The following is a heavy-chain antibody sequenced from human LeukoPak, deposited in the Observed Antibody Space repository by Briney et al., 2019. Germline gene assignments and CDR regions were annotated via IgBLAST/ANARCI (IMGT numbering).Heavy chain of an antibody. CDR2: ISAYNGKT. CDR1: GYTFTSYV. V-gene: IGHV1-18*01. D-gene: IGHD3-3*01. Sequence: SVKVSCKASGYTFTSYVISWVRQAPGQGLEWMGWISAYNGKTNYAQNLQGRVTMTTDTSTSTAYMELRSLRSDDTAVYYCAKGRRFLEGRHYYYGMDVWGQGTTVTVSS. CDR3: AKGRRFLEGRHYYYGMDV. J-gene: IGHJ6*02.